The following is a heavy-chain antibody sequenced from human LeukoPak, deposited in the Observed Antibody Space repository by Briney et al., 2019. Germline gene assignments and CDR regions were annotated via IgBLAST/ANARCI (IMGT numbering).Heavy chain of an antibody. D-gene: IGHD6-19*01. J-gene: IGHJ4*02. Sequence: GGSLRLSCAASGFTFSSYWMSWVRQAPGKGLEWVANIKQDGSEKYYVDSVKGRFTISRDNAKNSLYLQMNSLRAEDTAVYYCARGINRGIAGAGFDHWGQGTLVPVPS. CDR1: GFTFSSYW. CDR3: ARGINRGIAGAGFDH. V-gene: IGHV3-7*03. CDR2: IKQDGSEK.